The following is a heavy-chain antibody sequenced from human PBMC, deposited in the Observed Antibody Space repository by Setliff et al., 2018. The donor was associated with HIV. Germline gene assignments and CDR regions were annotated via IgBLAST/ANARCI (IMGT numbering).Heavy chain of an antibody. V-gene: IGHV2-70*12. Sequence: SGPTLVNPTQTLTLTCSFSGFSLSTTGMSLSLIRQPPGKALEWLARIDWDDDKYYSTSLKTRLTITKDTSKNQVVLTMTDMDPVDTATYYCAHYISGYFDYWGQGTLVTVSS. CDR3: AHYISGYFDY. J-gene: IGHJ4*02. CDR2: IDWDDDK. D-gene: IGHD3-22*01. CDR1: GFSLSTTGMS.